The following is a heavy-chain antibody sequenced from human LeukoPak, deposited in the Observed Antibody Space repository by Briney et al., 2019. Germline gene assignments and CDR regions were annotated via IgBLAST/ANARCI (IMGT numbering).Heavy chain of an antibody. CDR2: IDWDDDK. CDR3: ARTWYYGSGSHPGYFDY. Sequence: TLSLTCAVSGGSISSSDWWSWVRQPPGKALEWLARIDWDDDKYYSTSLKTRLTISKDTSKNQVVLTMTNMDPVDTATYYCARTWYYGSGSHPGYFDYWGQGTLVTVSS. J-gene: IGHJ4*02. CDR1: GGSISSSDWW. V-gene: IGHV2-70*18. D-gene: IGHD3-10*01.